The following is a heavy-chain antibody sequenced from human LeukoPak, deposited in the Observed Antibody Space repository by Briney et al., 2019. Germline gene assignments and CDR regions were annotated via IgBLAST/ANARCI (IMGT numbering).Heavy chain of an antibody. CDR1: GFTLRRFW. CDR2: IKHDGSQK. J-gene: IGHJ3*02. CDR3: ARDGMGGIKAFDM. Sequence: LTGGSLRLSCAASGFTLRRFWMSWARQAPGKGLEGVANIKHDGSQKYYVDSTKGRFTISRDNAKNSVYLQMNSLTAEDTAVYYCARDGMGGIKAFDMWGQGTMVTVSS. D-gene: IGHD3-10*01. V-gene: IGHV3-7*05.